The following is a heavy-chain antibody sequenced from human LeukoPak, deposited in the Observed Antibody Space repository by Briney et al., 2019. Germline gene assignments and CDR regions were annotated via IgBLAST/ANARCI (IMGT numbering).Heavy chain of an antibody. Sequence: GGSLRLSCAASGFTFSSYWMSWVRQAPGKGLEWVANIKQDGSEKYYVDSVKGRFTISRDNAKNSLFLQMSSLRADDTAVYYCARWRLGYNSQSNYFDYWGQGTLVTVSS. V-gene: IGHV3-7*03. CDR1: GFTFSSYW. J-gene: IGHJ4*02. CDR2: IKQDGSEK. D-gene: IGHD1-1*01. CDR3: ARWRLGYNSQSNYFDY.